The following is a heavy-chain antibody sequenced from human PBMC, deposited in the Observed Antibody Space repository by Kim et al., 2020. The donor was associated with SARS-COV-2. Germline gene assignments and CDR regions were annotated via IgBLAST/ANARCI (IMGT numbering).Heavy chain of an antibody. J-gene: IGHJ5*02. CDR3: ARMWSSSYYDSSGYLNWFDP. CDR2: IYYSWST. V-gene: IGHV4-39*01. Sequence: SETLSLTCTVSGGSISSSSYYWGWIRQPPGKGLEWIGSIYYSWSTYYNPSLKSRVTISVDTSKNQFSLKLSSVTAADTAVYYCARMWSSSYYDSSGYLNWFDPWGQGTLVTVSS. CDR1: GGSISSSSYY. D-gene: IGHD3-22*01.